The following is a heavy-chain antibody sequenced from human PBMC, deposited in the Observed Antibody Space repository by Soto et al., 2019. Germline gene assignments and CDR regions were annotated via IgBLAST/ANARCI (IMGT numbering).Heavy chain of an antibody. Sequence: GGSLRLSCAASGFTFSSYAMSWVRQAPGKGLEWVSAISGSGGSTYYADSVKGRFTISRDNSKNTLYLQMNSLRAEDTAVYYCARTREATDAFDIWGQGTMVTVSS. CDR3: ARTREATDAFDI. CDR2: ISGSGGST. V-gene: IGHV3-23*01. CDR1: GFTFSSYA. J-gene: IGHJ3*02. D-gene: IGHD1-26*01.